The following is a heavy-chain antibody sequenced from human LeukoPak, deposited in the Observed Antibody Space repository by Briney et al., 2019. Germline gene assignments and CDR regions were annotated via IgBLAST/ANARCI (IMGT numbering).Heavy chain of an antibody. CDR3: NIHQTTVVTNYFDY. V-gene: IGHV3-15*01. Sequence: GGSLRLSCAASGFTFSNAWMSWVRQAPGKGLEWVGRIKSKTDGGTTDYAAPVKGRFTISRDDSKNTLYLQMNSLKTEDTAVYYCNIHQTTVVTNYFDYWGQGTLVTVSS. J-gene: IGHJ4*02. CDR2: IKSKTDGGTT. CDR1: GFTFSNAW. D-gene: IGHD4-23*01.